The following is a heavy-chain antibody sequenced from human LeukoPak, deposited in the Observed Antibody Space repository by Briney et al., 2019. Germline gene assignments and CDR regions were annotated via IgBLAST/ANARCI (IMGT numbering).Heavy chain of an antibody. CDR2: INSRSSTI. Sequence: GGSLRLSCAASRFTFSNYGVNWVRQAPGKGLEWVSYINSRSSTIYYADSVRGRFTISRDNAKNSLYPQMNSLKAEDTAIYYCAREVGTPQAFDIWGQGTMATVSS. V-gene: IGHV3-48*01. J-gene: IGHJ3*02. CDR1: RFTFSNYG. D-gene: IGHD1-26*01. CDR3: AREVGTPQAFDI.